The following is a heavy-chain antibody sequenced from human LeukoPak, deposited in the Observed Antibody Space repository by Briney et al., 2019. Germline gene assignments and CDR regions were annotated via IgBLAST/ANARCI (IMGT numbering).Heavy chain of an antibody. D-gene: IGHD6-19*01. Sequence: SVKVSCKASGGTFSSYTITWVRQAPGQGLEWMGGIIPMFGSANYAQKFHGRVTITADKSTSTAYMELSGLRSDDTAVYYCARRAVADYYYYNMDVWGKGTTVTVSS. CDR3: ARRAVADYYYYNMDV. CDR1: GGTFSSYT. J-gene: IGHJ6*03. CDR2: IIPMFGSA. V-gene: IGHV1-69*06.